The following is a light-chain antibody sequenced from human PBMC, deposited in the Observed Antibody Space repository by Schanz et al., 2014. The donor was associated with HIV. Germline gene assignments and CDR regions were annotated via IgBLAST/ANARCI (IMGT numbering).Light chain of an antibody. J-gene: IGLJ2*01. Sequence: QSVLTQPPSVSGALGQRVTISCSGSRSNIGAGYDVHWYQQLPGTAPKLLIYGNNNRPSGVPDRFSGSKSGTSATLGITGLQTGDEADYYCATWHSSLREVVFGGGTKLTVL. V-gene: IGLV1-40*01. CDR1: RSNIGAGYD. CDR3: ATWHSSLREVV. CDR2: GNN.